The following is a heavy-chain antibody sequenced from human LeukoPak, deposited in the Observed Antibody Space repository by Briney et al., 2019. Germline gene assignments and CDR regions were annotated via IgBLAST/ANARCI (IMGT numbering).Heavy chain of an antibody. Sequence: GGSLRLSCAASGFPFSSHAMTWVRQAPGKGLEWVSLITGSGGSTYYADSEKGRFTISRDNSRNTLYLQMNSLRAEDTALYYCARRDPNFPFDSWGQGTLVTVSS. CDR3: ARRDPNFPFDS. J-gene: IGHJ5*01. V-gene: IGHV3-23*01. CDR1: GFPFSSHA. CDR2: ITGSGGST.